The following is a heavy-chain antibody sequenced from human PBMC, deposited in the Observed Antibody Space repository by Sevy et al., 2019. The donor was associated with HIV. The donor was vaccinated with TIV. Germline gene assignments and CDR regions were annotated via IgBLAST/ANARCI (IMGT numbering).Heavy chain of an antibody. CDR1: GYTLTELS. Sequence: ASVKVSCKVSGYTLTELSMHWARQAPGRGLEWMGTFDPEDGETIYAQKFQGRVTMTEDTSTDTAYMELSSLRSEDTAVYYCATTKDYYDSSGYPFDYWGQGTLVTVSS. V-gene: IGHV1-24*01. CDR2: FDPEDGET. CDR3: ATTKDYYDSSGYPFDY. D-gene: IGHD3-22*01. J-gene: IGHJ4*02.